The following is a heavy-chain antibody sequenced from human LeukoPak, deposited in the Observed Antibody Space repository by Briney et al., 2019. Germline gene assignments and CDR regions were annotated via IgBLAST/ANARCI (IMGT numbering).Heavy chain of an antibody. CDR3: ARGVGATTN. V-gene: IGHV4-59*01. CDR1: GGSISSYY. D-gene: IGHD1-26*01. J-gene: IGHJ4*02. CDR2: IYYSGST. Sequence: SETLSLTCSVSGGSISSYYWSWIRQPPGKGLEWIGYIYYSGSTNYNPSLKSRVTISVDTSKNQFSLKLSSVTAADTAVYYCARGVGATTNWGQGTLVTVSS.